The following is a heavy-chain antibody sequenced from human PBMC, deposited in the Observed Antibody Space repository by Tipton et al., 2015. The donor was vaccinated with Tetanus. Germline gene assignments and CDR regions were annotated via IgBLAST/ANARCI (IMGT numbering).Heavy chain of an antibody. Sequence: TLSLTCAVYGGSFGGYYWTWIRQPPGKGLEWIGEINHSETTHYNPSLKSRVTLSVDRSKNQFSLTLTSVTAADTAVYYCARANYDSSKKGPFDSWGQGSLVIVSS. CDR3: ARANYDSSKKGPFDS. J-gene: IGHJ4*02. CDR1: GGSFGGYY. D-gene: IGHD1-7*01. CDR2: INHSETT. V-gene: IGHV4-34*01.